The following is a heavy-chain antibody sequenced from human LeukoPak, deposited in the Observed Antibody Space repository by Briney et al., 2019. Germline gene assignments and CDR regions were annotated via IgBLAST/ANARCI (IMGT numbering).Heavy chain of an antibody. CDR2: MNPNSGNT. J-gene: IGHJ4*02. V-gene: IGHV1-8*01. D-gene: IGHD6-19*01. CDR3: ARVVTDSSGWYHFDY. Sequence: ASVKVSCKASGYTFTSYDINWVRQATGQGLEWMGWMNPNSGNTGYAQKFQGRVTMTRDTSTRTVYMELSSLRSEDTAVYYCARVVTDSSGWYHFDYWGQGTLVTVSS. CDR1: GYTFTSYD.